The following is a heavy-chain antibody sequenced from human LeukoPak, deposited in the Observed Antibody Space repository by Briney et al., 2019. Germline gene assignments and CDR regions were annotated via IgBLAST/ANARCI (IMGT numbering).Heavy chain of an antibody. Sequence: GGSLRLSCAASGFTFSSYAMSWVRQAPGKGLEGVSAISGSGGRTYDADSVKGRFTISRDNSKNTLYLQMTRLRAENTAVCYCAKQPYDSSGYFFDSWGQGTLVTVSS. V-gene: IGHV3-23*01. CDR2: ISGSGGRT. CDR1: GFTFSSYA. D-gene: IGHD3-22*01. CDR3: AKQPYDSSGYFFDS. J-gene: IGHJ4*02.